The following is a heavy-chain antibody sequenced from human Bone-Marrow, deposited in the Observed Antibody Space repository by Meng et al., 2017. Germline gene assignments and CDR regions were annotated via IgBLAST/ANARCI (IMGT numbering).Heavy chain of an antibody. V-gene: IGHV4-34*01. D-gene: IGHD4-11*01. CDR3: ARGPTTMAHDFDY. Sequence: QVQLQQSGVGLLKPSETLSLTCVVSGGSFSDYYWSWIRQPPGKGLEWIGEINHSGSTNYNPSLEGRATISVDTSQNNLSLRLSSVTAADSAVYYCARGPTTMAHDFDYWGQGTLVTVSS. CDR2: INHSGST. J-gene: IGHJ4*02. CDR1: GGSFSDYY.